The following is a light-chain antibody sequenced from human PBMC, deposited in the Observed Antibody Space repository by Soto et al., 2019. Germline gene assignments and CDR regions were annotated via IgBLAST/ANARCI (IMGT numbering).Light chain of an antibody. Sequence: EIVLTQSPATLSLSPGQRATLSCRASQSVSSLLAWYQQKPGQAPRLLIYDASHRATGIPARFSGSGSGTEFTLTISSLQPDDFATYYCQHYNSYSEAFGQGTKVELK. J-gene: IGKJ1*01. CDR1: QSVSSL. CDR3: QHYNSYSEA. V-gene: IGKV3-11*01. CDR2: DAS.